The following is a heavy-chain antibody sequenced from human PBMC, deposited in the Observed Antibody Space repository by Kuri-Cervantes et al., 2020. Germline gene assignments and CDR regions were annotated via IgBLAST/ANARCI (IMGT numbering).Heavy chain of an antibody. CDR1: GGSFSGYY. Sequence: SETLSLTCAVYGGSFSGYYWRWIRQPPGKGLEWIGEINHSGSTNYNPSLKSRVTISVDTSKNQFSLKLSSVTAADTAVYYCARDHWGFGTYWYFDLWGRGTLVTVSS. CDR3: ARDHWGFGTYWYFDL. D-gene: IGHD7-27*01. CDR2: INHSGST. V-gene: IGHV4-34*01. J-gene: IGHJ2*01.